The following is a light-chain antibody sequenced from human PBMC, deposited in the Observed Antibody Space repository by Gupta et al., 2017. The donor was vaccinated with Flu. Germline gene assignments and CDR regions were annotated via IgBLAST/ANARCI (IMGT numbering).Light chain of an antibody. V-gene: IGKV1-5*03. CDR1: QSISSW. CDR3: QQYNSYRWT. Sequence: DIQMTQSPSTLSASVGDGVTITCRASQSISSWLAWYQQKPGKAPKRLIYKASSLESGVPSRFSGSGSGTEFTLTISSLQPDDFATYYCQQYNSYRWTFGQGTKVEIK. CDR2: KAS. J-gene: IGKJ1*01.